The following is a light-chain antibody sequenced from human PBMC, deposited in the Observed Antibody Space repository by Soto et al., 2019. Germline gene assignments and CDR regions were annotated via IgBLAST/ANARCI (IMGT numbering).Light chain of an antibody. CDR3: QQYNNWSGT. V-gene: IGKV3-15*01. J-gene: IGKJ1*01. CDR2: GAS. CDR1: QSVSSN. Sequence: EIVMTQSPATLSVSPGERATLSGRASQSVSSNLAWYQQKPGQAPRLLIYGASTRATGIPARFSGSGSGTEFTLTISSLQSEDFAVYYCQQYNNWSGTFGQGNKVEIK.